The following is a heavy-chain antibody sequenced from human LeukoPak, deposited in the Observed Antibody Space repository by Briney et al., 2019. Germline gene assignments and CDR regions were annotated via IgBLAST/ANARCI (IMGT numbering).Heavy chain of an antibody. CDR2: ISPYSGDT. CDR3: ARVAMSGIGSDDF. Sequence: ASVKVSCKASGYTFTGYYVHWVRQAPGQGLEWMGWISPYSGDTNYAQKFQGRVTMTRDTSISTAYMELSSLKSDDTAVYYCARVAMSGIGSDDFWGQGTLVTASS. J-gene: IGHJ4*02. D-gene: IGHD1-26*01. CDR1: GYTFTGYY. V-gene: IGHV1-2*02.